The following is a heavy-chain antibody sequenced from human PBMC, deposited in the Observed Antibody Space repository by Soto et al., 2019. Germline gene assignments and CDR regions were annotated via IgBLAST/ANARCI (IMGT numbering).Heavy chain of an antibody. D-gene: IGHD3-10*01. V-gene: IGHV1-69*06. CDR1: GGTFSSYA. J-gene: IGHJ5*02. Sequence: QVQLVQSGAEVKKPGSSVKVSCKASGGTFSSYAISWVRQAPGQGLEWMGGIIPIFGAANYAQKFQGRVTITADKSTSTAYMELSSLRSEDTAVYYCARDLSTMVSAWGAICWFDPWGQGTLVTVSS. CDR3: ARDLSTMVSAWGAICWFDP. CDR2: IIPIFGAA.